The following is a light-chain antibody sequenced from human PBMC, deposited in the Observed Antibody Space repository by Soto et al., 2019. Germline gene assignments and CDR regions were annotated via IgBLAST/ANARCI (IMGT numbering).Light chain of an antibody. CDR3: LQHYHFPQT. CDR1: QAIRTD. V-gene: IGKV1-17*01. J-gene: IGKJ1*01. CDR2: AAS. Sequence: DIEMTQTPTSLSASVGDRVTITCRASQAIRTDLGGYQQKPGKATKRLIYAASTWQRGVPSRFSGSGSGTEFTLTISSLQPEDFASYYCLQHYHFPQTSGQVSKV.